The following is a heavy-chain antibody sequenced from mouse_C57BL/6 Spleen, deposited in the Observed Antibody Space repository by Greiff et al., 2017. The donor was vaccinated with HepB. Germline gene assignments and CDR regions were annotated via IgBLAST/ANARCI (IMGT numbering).Heavy chain of an antibody. CDR1: GYAFTNYL. CDR3: ARFYSNYVWYFDV. D-gene: IGHD2-5*01. CDR2: INPGSGGT. J-gene: IGHJ1*03. Sequence: QVQLQQSGAELVRPGTSVKVSCKASGYAFTNYLIEWVKQRPGQGLEWIGVINPGSGGTNYNEKFKGKATLTADKSSSTAYMQLSSLTSEDSAVYFCARFYSNYVWYFDVWGTGTTVTVSS. V-gene: IGHV1-54*01.